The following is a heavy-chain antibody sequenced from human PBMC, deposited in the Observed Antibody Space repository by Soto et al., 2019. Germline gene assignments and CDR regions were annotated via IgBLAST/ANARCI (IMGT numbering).Heavy chain of an antibody. D-gene: IGHD6-19*01. V-gene: IGHV1-46*01. CDR2: INPSGGST. Sequence: GASVKVSCKASGYTFTSYYMHWVRQAPGQELEWMGIINPSGGSTSYAQKFQGRVTMTRDTSTSTVYMELSSLRSEDTAVYYCARVKGRREQWLAYFDYWGQGTLVTVSS. CDR3: ARVKGRREQWLAYFDY. CDR1: GYTFTSYY. J-gene: IGHJ4*02.